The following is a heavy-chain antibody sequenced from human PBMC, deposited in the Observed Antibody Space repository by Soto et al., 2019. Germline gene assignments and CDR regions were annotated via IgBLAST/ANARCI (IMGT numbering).Heavy chain of an antibody. V-gene: IGHV3-11*04. CDR1: GFTFSDYY. CDR3: ARTKGAVAFDI. Sequence: GGSLRLSCAASGFTFSDYYMSWIRQAPGKGLEWVSYISSSGSTIYYADSVKGRFTISRDNTENSLYLQMNSLRAEDTAVYYCARTKGAVAFDIWGQGTMVTVSS. D-gene: IGHD3-16*01. J-gene: IGHJ3*02. CDR2: ISSSGSTI.